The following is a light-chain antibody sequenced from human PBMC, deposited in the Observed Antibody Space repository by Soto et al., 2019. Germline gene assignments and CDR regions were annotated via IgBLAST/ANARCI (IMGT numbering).Light chain of an antibody. J-gene: IGKJ4*01. CDR2: DAS. Sequence: EIVLTQSPDTLSLSPVERATLSCRASQSVDNYLAWYQQRPGQAPRLLIYDASNRASGIPARFSGSGSGTDFNLTISSLEPEDFAGYYCQQRSTGPPLSFGVGTKVEIQ. CDR3: QQRSTGPPLS. V-gene: IGKV3-11*01. CDR1: QSVDNY.